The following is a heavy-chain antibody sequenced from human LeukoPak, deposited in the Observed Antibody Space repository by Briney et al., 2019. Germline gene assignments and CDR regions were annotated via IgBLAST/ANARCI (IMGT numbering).Heavy chain of an antibody. CDR3: ARFDGSGSYYKYQSYFDY. V-gene: IGHV1-18*04. CDR1: GYTFTSYG. J-gene: IGHJ4*02. D-gene: IGHD3-10*01. CDR2: ISAYNGNT. Sequence: GASVTVSCKASGYTFTSYGISWVRQAPGQGLELMGWISAYNGNTNYAQKLQGRVTMTTDTSTSTAYMELRSLRSDDTAVYYCARFDGSGSYYKYQSYFDYWGQGTLVTVSS.